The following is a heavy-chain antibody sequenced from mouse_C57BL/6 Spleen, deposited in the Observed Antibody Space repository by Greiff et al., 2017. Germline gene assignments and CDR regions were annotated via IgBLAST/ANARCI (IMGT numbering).Heavy chain of an antibody. V-gene: IGHV1-64*01. CDR2: IHPNSGST. Sequence: VKLQQPGAELVKPGASVKLSCKASGYTFTSYWMHWVKQRPGQGLEWIGMIHPNSGSTNYNEKFKSKATLTVDKSSSTAYMQLSSLTSEDSAVYYCARSTGTGYAMDYWGQGTSVTVSS. J-gene: IGHJ4*01. D-gene: IGHD4-1*01. CDR1: GYTFTSYW. CDR3: ARSTGTGYAMDY.